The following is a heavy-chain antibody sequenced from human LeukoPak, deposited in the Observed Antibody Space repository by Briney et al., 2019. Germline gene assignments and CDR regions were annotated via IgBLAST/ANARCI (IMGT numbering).Heavy chain of an antibody. V-gene: IGHV1-2*06. CDR2: INPNSGGT. Sequence: GASVTVSCTGSGYIFPDYYIYWVRQAPGQGLEWMGRINPNSGGTNYAQKFQGRVTVTRDTSISTVYMELSRLRSDDTAVYYCARDGGYCSSGTVCYSRAEYYYYGMDVWGQGTTVTVSS. CDR1: GYIFPDYY. CDR3: ARDGGYCSSGTVCYSRAEYYYYGMDV. J-gene: IGHJ6*02. D-gene: IGHD2-2*01.